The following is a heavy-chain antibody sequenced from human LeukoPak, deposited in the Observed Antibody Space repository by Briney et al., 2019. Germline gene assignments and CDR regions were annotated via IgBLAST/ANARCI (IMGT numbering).Heavy chain of an antibody. V-gene: IGHV3-66*01. CDR2: IYSGGST. Sequence: PGGSLRLSCAASGFTFSDYYMSWVRQAPGKGLEWVSVIYSGGSTYYADSVKGRFTISRDNSKNTLYLQMNSLRAEDTAVYYCAREKQQQLVWDYYYGMDVWGQGTTVTVSS. D-gene: IGHD6-13*01. CDR1: GFTFSDYY. J-gene: IGHJ6*02. CDR3: AREKQQQLVWDYYYGMDV.